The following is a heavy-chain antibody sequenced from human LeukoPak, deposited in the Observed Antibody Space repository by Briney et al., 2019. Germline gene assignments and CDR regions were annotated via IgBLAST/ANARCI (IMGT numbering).Heavy chain of an antibody. J-gene: IGHJ3*02. CDR3: VKSRSGGYDWNAFDI. D-gene: IGHD5-12*01. CDR2: ISSNGGST. CDR1: GFTFSTYA. Sequence: GGSLRLSCSASGFTFSTYAMHWVRQAPGKGLEYVSVISSNGGSTYDADSVKGRVTISRDNSKNTLYLQMSSLRVEDTAVYYCVKSRSGGYDWNAFDIWGQGTMVTVSS. V-gene: IGHV3-64D*09.